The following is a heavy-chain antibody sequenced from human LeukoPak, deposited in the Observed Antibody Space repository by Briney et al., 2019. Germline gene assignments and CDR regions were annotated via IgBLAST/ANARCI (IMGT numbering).Heavy chain of an antibody. D-gene: IGHD1-1*01. Sequence: GGSLRLSCAASVFTFSDYDMHCVREATGGGVECVSAICSGGDTYYTGYVKGRFTISRENAKNSLYLQMNSLRAGDTAVYYCARVAKERVGGVYYFDYWGQGTLVTVSS. CDR2: ICSGGDT. V-gene: IGHV3-13*01. J-gene: IGHJ4*02. CDR3: ARVAKERVGGVYYFDY. CDR1: VFTFSDYD.